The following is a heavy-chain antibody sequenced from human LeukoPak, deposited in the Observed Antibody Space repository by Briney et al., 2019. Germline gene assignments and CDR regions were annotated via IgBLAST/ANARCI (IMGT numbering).Heavy chain of an antibody. CDR1: GYTFTSYG. D-gene: IGHD3-22*01. J-gene: IGHJ4*02. V-gene: IGHV1-18*01. CDR2: ISAYNGNT. Sequence: GASVKVSCKASGYTFTSYGISWVRQAPGRGLEWMGWISAYNGNTNYAQKLQGRVTMTTDTSTSTAYMELRSLRSDDTAVYYCARMYYYDSSGYCFDYWGQGTLVTVSS. CDR3: ARMYYYDSSGYCFDY.